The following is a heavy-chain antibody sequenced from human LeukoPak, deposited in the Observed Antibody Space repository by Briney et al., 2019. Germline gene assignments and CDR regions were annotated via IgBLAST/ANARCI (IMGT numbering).Heavy chain of an antibody. V-gene: IGHV1-24*01. J-gene: IGHJ5*02. D-gene: IGHD3-16*02. CDR2: FDPEDGET. CDR1: GYTLTELS. Sequence: ASVKVSCKVSGYTLTELSMHWVRQAPGKGLEWMGGFDPEDGETIYAQKFQGRVTMTEDTSTDTAYMELSSLRSEDTAVYYCATPRGDYVWGSYRFMTWGQGTLVTVSS. CDR3: ATPRGDYVWGSYRFMT.